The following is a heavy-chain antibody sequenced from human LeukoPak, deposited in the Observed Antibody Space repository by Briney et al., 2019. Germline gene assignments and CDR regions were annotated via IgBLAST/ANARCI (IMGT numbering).Heavy chain of an antibody. D-gene: IGHD3-22*01. V-gene: IGHV4-59*01. CDR1: GGSISSYY. CDR2: IYYSGST. J-gene: IGHJ6*03. CDR3: ARGRFDYYDSSGYYRPREYYYDYYYMDV. Sequence: PSETLSLTCTVSGGSISSYYWSWIRQPPGKGLEWIGYIYYSGSTNYNPSLKSRVTISVDTSKNQFSLKLSSVTAADTAVYYCARGRFDYYDSSGYYRPREYYYDYYYMDVWGKGTTVTISS.